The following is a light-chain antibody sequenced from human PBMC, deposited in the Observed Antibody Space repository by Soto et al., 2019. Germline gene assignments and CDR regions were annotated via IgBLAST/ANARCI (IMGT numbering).Light chain of an antibody. Sequence: ETVMTQSEATLSVSPGERDTLSCRASQSMHTTLAWYQQKPGQPPRLLIYGASTRVTGITTRFSGSGSGTEFTLTISSLQSEDFAVYYCQQYNNWPRTFGQGTKVEIK. CDR3: QQYNNWPRT. CDR2: GAS. V-gene: IGKV3D-15*01. J-gene: IGKJ1*01. CDR1: QSMHTT.